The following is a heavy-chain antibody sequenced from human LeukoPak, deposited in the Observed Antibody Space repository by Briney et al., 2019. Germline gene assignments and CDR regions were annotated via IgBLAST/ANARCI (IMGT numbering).Heavy chain of an antibody. CDR2: ISSTGDSK. CDR3: AKSDPYGDSTIDL. J-gene: IGHJ5*02. CDR1: GFTFSGYD. V-gene: IGHV3-48*03. D-gene: IGHD4-17*01. Sequence: PGGSLRLSCAASGFTFSGYDMKWVRQAPGKGLEWVSSISSTGDSKYYADSVKGRFTISRDNTEDSLHLQMNSLRAEDTGVYHCAKSDPYGDSTIDLWGRGTLVTVSS.